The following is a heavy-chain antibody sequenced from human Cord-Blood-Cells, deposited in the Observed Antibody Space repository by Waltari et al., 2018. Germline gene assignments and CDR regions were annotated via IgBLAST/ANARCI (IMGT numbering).Heavy chain of an antibody. J-gene: IGHJ5*02. CDR2: IYHSGGT. Sequence: QVQLQESGPGLVKPSETLSLTCAVSGYSISSGYYWGWIRQPPGKGLAWIGSIYHSGGTYYNPTLKSRVTISVETSKNQFSRKLSSVTAADTAVYYCARPLTGYSSGWYWFDPWGQGTLVTVSS. D-gene: IGHD6-19*01. V-gene: IGHV4-38-2*01. CDR1: GYSISSGYY. CDR3: ARPLTGYSSGWYWFDP.